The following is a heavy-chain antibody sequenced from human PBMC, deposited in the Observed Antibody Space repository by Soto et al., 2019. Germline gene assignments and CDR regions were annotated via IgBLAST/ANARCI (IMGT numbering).Heavy chain of an antibody. V-gene: IGHV1-69*13. J-gene: IGHJ5*02. Sequence: SVKVSCKASGGTFSSYAISWVRQAPGQGPEWMGGIIPIFGTANYAQKLQGRVTISAEESTSTAYMELSSLRFEDTAVYYCERGRCWEWLGWFDPWGKGNLVTVSS. CDR3: ERGRCWEWLGWFDP. CDR1: GGTFSSYA. CDR2: IIPIFGTA. D-gene: IGHD3-3*01.